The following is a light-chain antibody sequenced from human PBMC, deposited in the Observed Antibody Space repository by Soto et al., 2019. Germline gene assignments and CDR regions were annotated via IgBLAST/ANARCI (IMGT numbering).Light chain of an antibody. CDR2: GAS. Sequence: EIVMTQSPATLSVSPGERATLSCRASQSIGSTLAWYQQKPGQAPRLLIYGASTRATGIPGRFSGGGSGTEFTLTISRLEPEDFAVYYCQQYESPPFTFGPGTKVDIK. J-gene: IGKJ3*01. V-gene: IGKV3-15*01. CDR1: QSIGST. CDR3: QQYESPPFT.